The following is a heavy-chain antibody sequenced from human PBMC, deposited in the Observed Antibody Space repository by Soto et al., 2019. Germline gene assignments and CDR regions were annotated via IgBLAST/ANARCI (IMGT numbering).Heavy chain of an antibody. CDR2: IYYSGST. J-gene: IGHJ4*02. V-gene: IGHV4-30-4*01. CDR3: ARAWGDCSGGSCYSWFADY. D-gene: IGHD2-15*01. CDR1: GGSISSGDYY. Sequence: SETLSLTCTVSGGSISSGDYYWSWIRQPPGKGLERIGYIYYSGSTYYNPSLKSRVTISVDTSKNQFFLKLSSVTAADTAVYYCARAWGDCSGGSCYSWFADYWGQGTLVTVSS.